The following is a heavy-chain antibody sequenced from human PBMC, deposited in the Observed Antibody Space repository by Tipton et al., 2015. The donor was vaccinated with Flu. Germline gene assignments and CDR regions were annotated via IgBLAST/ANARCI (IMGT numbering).Heavy chain of an antibody. Sequence: TLSLPCSVSGDSIGSPYFWGWIRQPPGKGLEWIGNVHQTGSPYYNPSLRSRVTIGVDRAKNQFSLRLTSVTAADTAVYYCARDPSLGMPDYFDSWGQGILVTASS. J-gene: IGHJ4*02. CDR3: ARDPSLGMPDYFDS. CDR1: GDSIGSPYF. V-gene: IGHV4-38-2*02. D-gene: IGHD2-2*01. CDR2: VHQTGSP.